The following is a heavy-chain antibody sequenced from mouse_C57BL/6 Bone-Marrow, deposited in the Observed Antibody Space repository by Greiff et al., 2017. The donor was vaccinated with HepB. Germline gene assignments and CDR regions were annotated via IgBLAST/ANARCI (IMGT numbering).Heavy chain of an antibody. CDR2: IRSKSSNYAT. J-gene: IGHJ3*01. V-gene: IGHV10-3*01. Sequence: EVQLVESGGGLVQPKGSLKLSCAASGFTFNTYAMHWVRQAPGKGLEWVARIRSKSSNYATYYADSVKDRFTISRDDSQSMLYLQMNNLKTEDTAMYYCVRWRNLLWYPWFAYWGQGTLVTVSA. CDR3: VRWRNLLWYPWFAY. D-gene: IGHD2-1*01. CDR1: GFTFNTYA.